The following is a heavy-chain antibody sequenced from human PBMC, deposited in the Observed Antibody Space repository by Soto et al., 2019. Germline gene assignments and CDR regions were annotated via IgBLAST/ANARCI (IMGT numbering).Heavy chain of an antibody. CDR3: ARDRWSXTIFGGPXXYYYGMDV. Sequence: EVQLVESGGGLVQPGGSLRLSCAASGFTFSSYSMNWVRQAPGKGLEWVSYISSNSSTLYYADSVKGRFTSSRDNAKNSLYLQMNSLRDEDTAVYYCARDRWSXTIFGGPXXYYYGMDVWGQGTTVTVSS. V-gene: IGHV3-48*02. J-gene: IGHJ6*02. D-gene: IGHD3-3*01. CDR2: ISSNSSTL. CDR1: GFTFSSYS.